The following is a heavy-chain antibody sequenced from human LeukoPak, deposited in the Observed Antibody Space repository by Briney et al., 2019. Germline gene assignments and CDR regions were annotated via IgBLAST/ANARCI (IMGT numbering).Heavy chain of an antibody. J-gene: IGHJ5*02. CDR2: IKQDGSEK. Sequence: PGGPLRLSCAASGFTFSSYWMSWVRQAPGKGLEWVANIKQDGSEKYYVDSVKGRFTISRDNAKNSLYLQMNSLRAEDTAVYYCARDMRGSSWYAWGQGTLVTVSS. V-gene: IGHV3-7*01. D-gene: IGHD6-13*01. CDR3: ARDMRGSSWYA. CDR1: GFTFSSYW.